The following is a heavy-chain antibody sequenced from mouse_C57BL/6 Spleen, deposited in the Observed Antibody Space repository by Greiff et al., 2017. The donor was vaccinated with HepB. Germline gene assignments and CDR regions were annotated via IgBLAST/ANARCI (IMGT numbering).Heavy chain of an antibody. J-gene: IGHJ3*01. CDR3: ARHGDYYGSSRDWFAY. CDR1: GFTFSSYG. V-gene: IGHV5-6*01. D-gene: IGHD1-1*01. Sequence: EVKLLESGGDLVKPGGSLKLSCAASGFTFSSYGMSWVRQTPDKRLEWVATISSGGSYTYYPDSVKGRFTISRDNAKNTLYLQMSSLKSEDTAMYYCARHGDYYGSSRDWFAYWGQGTLVTVSA. CDR2: ISSGGSYT.